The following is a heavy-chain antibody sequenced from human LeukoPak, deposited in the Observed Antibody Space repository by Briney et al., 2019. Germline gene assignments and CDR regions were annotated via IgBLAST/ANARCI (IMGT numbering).Heavy chain of an antibody. J-gene: IGHJ3*02. D-gene: IGHD3-10*01. Sequence: GRSLRLSCAASGFTFSSYGMHWVRHAPGKGVEWVAVIWYDGSNKYYVDSVKGRFTISRDNSKNTLYLQMNSLRAEDTAVYYCARGAYGSGTYHDFDIWGQGTMVTVSS. CDR1: GFTFSSYG. V-gene: IGHV3-33*01. CDR3: ARGAYGSGTYHDFDI. CDR2: IWYDGSNK.